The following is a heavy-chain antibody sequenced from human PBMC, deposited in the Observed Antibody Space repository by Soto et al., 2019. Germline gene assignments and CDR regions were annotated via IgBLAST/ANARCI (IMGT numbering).Heavy chain of an antibody. CDR2: IDPSDSYT. Sequence: PGESLKISCKGSGYSFTSHWISWVRQMPGKGLEWMGRIDPSDSYTNYSPSFQGHVTISADKSISTAYLQWSSLKASDTAMYYCARQGGWTVYAFDIWGQGTMVTVSS. V-gene: IGHV5-10-1*01. CDR1: GYSFTSHW. CDR3: ARQGGWTVYAFDI. D-gene: IGHD4-17*01. J-gene: IGHJ3*02.